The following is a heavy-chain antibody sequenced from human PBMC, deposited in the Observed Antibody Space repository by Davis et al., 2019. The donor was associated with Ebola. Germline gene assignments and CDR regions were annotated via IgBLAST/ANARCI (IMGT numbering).Heavy chain of an antibody. CDR3: AREKLSIAARGVGMDV. CDR2: IYYSGST. D-gene: IGHD6-6*01. Sequence: PSETLSLTCAVSGGSISSSSYYWGWIRQPPGKGLEWIGSIYYSGSTYYNPSLKSRVTISVDKSKNQFSLKLSSVTAADTAVYYCAREKLSIAARGVGMDVWGQGTTVTVSS. V-gene: IGHV4-39*07. J-gene: IGHJ6*02. CDR1: GGSISSSSYY.